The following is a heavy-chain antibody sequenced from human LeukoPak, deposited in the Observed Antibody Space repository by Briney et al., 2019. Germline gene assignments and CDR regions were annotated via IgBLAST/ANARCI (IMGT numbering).Heavy chain of an antibody. D-gene: IGHD5-18*01. V-gene: IGHV3-21*01. CDR3: ARTPGGYSYGFGY. J-gene: IGHJ4*02. CDR2: ISSSSSYI. Sequence: GGSLRLSCAASGFTFSSYSMNWVRQAPGKGLEWVSSISSSSSYIYYADSVKGRFTISRDNAKNSLYLQMNSLRAEDTAVYYCARTPGGYSYGFGYWGQGTLVTVSS. CDR1: GFTFSSYS.